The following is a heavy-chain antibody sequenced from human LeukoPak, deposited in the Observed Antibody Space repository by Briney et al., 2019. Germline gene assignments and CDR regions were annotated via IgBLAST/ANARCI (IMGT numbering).Heavy chain of an antibody. V-gene: IGHV3-74*01. CDR2: IDTDGSTT. D-gene: IGHD3-10*01. Sequence: GGSLRLSCAASRFTFSNYWMHWVRQAPGKGLVWFSRIDTDGSTTRYADSVKGRFTISRDNAENTLYLQMDSLRAEDTALYYCARTRGNAFDIWGQGTMVTVSS. CDR3: ARTRGNAFDI. CDR1: RFTFSNYW. J-gene: IGHJ3*02.